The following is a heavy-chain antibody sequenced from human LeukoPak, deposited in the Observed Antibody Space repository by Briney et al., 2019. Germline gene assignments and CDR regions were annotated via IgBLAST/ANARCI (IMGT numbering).Heavy chain of an antibody. J-gene: IGHJ6*02. D-gene: IGHD3-22*01. CDR2: IWYDGSNK. V-gene: IGHV3-33*01. Sequence: GGSLRLSCAASGFTFSSYGMHWVRQAPGKGLEWVAVIWYDGSNKYYADSVKGRFTISRDNSKNTLYLQMNSLRAEDTAVYYCARDHDSSGYYFPYYYYGMDVWGQGTTVTVSS. CDR3: ARDHDSSGYYFPYYYYGMDV. CDR1: GFTFSSYG.